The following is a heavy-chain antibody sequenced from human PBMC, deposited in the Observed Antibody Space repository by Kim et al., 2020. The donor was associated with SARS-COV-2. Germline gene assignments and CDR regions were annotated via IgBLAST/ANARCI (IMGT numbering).Heavy chain of an antibody. J-gene: IGHJ5*02. Sequence: ASVKVSCKASGYTFTSYAMHWVRQAPGQRLEWMGWINAGNGNTKYSQKLQGRVTITTDTSASTAYMELSSLRSEDTAVYYCARDPVNIVRGGNNWFDPWGQRTGVTLST. CDR2: INAGNGNT. CDR3: ARDPVNIVRGGNNWFDP. CDR1: GYTFTSYA. D-gene: IGHD3-10*01. V-gene: IGHV1-3*01.